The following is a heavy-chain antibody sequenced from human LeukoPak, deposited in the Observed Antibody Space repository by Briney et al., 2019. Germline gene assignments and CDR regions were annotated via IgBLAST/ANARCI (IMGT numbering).Heavy chain of an antibody. CDR2: ISAYNGNT. J-gene: IGHJ3*01. CDR1: GYTFTSYG. Sequence: GASVKVSCKASGYTFTSYGISWVRQAPGQGLEWMGWISAYNGNTNYAQKLQGRVTMTTDTSTSTAYMELNRLRSDDTAVYYCAREAGDILTGPHANNGFDLWGQGTMVTVSS. V-gene: IGHV1-18*01. CDR3: AREAGDILTGPHANNGFDL. D-gene: IGHD3-9*01.